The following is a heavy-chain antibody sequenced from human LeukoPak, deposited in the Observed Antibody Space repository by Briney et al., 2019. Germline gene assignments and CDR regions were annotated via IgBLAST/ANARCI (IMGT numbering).Heavy chain of an antibody. CDR1: GFTFSNYA. CDR2: ITGSGSST. D-gene: IGHD2-15*01. Sequence: GGSLRLSCAASGFTFSNYAMSWVRQAPGKGLEWVSHITGSGSSTYYADSVKGRFTISRDTSKSTLYLQMNSLRAEDTAVYYCAKEVVLGFGTSAIDYWGQGTLVTVSS. J-gene: IGHJ4*02. CDR3: AKEVVLGFGTSAIDY. V-gene: IGHV3-23*01.